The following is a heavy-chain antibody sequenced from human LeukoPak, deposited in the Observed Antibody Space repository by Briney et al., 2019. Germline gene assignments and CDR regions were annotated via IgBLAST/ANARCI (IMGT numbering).Heavy chain of an antibody. CDR3: TADFGTTDFDY. J-gene: IGHJ4*02. Sequence: GGSLRLSCAASGFTVSNAWMSWVRQAPGKGLEWVGRIKSKTDGGTTDFATPVKDRFTISRDDSKNTLYLQMNSLKTEDTAVYFCTADFGTTDFDYWGQGTLVTVSS. CDR1: GFTVSNAW. V-gene: IGHV3-15*01. CDR2: IKSKTDGGTT. D-gene: IGHD1-1*01.